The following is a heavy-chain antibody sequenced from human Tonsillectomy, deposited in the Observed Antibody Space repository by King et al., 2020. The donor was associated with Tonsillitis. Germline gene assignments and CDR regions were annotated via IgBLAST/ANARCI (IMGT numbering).Heavy chain of an antibody. CDR3: AKAGGGGYIWGSYHYNFDY. CDR2: ITGDGGIT. CDR1: GFTFDDYA. D-gene: IGHD3-16*02. J-gene: IGHJ4*02. Sequence: VQLVESGGGVVQPGGSLRLSCVASGFTFDDYAMHWVRQAPGKGLEWVSLITGDGGITYYADSVKGRFTISRDNSKNSLYLQMNSLRTEDTALYYCAKAGGGGYIWGSYHYNFDYWGQGNLVIVSS. V-gene: IGHV3-43*02.